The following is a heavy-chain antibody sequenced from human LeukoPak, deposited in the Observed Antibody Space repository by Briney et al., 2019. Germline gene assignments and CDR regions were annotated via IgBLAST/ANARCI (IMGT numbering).Heavy chain of an antibody. CDR1: GGTFSSYA. V-gene: IGHV1-69*04. CDR2: IIPILGIA. J-gene: IGHJ4*02. D-gene: IGHD6-19*01. CDR3: ARGGIAVAGTFDY. Sequence: SVKVSCEASGGTFSSYAISWVRQAPGQGLEWMGRIIPILGIANYAQKFQGRVTITADKSTSTAYMELSSLRSEDTAVYYCARGGIAVAGTFDYWGQGTLVTVSS.